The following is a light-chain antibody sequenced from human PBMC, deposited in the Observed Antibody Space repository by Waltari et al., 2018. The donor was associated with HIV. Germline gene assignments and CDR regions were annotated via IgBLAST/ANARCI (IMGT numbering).Light chain of an antibody. V-gene: IGLV1-40*01. CDR1: SSNIGAGYD. Sequence: QSVLTQPPSVSGAPGQRVTISCTGSSSNIGAGYDVQWYQQLPGAAPKLLIFGADIRPSVVPDRFSGSKSGRSASLAISGLQSDDEADYFCQSYDTDLKSGVFGGGTKVTVL. CDR3: QSYDTDLKSGV. J-gene: IGLJ3*02. CDR2: GAD.